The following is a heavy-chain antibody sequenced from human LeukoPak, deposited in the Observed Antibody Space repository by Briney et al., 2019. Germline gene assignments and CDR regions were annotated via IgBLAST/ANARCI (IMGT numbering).Heavy chain of an antibody. V-gene: IGHV1-2*06. CDR3: ARELPFDY. D-gene: IGHD3-10*01. J-gene: IGHJ4*02. CDR2: INPNSGAT. Sequence: GASVKVSCKASGYTFTGYSVHWVQQAPGQGLEWMGRINPNSGATDYAQKFQGRVTMTRDTSISTVYMELNRLRSDDTAVYYCARELPFDYWGQGTLVTVSS. CDR1: GYTFTGYS.